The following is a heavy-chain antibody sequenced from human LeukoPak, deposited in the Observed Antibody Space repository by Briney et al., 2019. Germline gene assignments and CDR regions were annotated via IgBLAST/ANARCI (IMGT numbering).Heavy chain of an antibody. J-gene: IGHJ6*03. CDR3: ARDGVPTAMAPLGYYYYYMDV. V-gene: IGHV1-69*01. CDR2: IIPIFGTA. CDR1: EGTFSSYA. D-gene: IGHD5-18*01. Sequence: ASVKVSCKASEGTFSSYAISWVRQAPGQGLEWMGGIIPIFGTANYAQKFQGRVTITADESTSTAYMELSSLRSEDTAVYYCARDGVPTAMAPLGYYYYYMDVWGKGTTVTVSS.